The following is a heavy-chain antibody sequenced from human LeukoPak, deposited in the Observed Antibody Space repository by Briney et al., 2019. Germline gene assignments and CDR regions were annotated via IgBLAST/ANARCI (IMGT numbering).Heavy chain of an antibody. CDR3: ASGDGGYGSGREYYFDY. D-gene: IGHD3-10*01. Sequence: SETLSLTCTVSGDSISSRSYYWGWIRQPPGKGLEWIGSIYYSGSTYYNPSLKSRVTISVDTSKNQFSLKLSSVTATDTAVYYCASGDGGYGSGREYYFDYWGQGTLVTVSS. CDR1: GDSISSRSYY. CDR2: IYYSGST. J-gene: IGHJ4*02. V-gene: IGHV4-39*01.